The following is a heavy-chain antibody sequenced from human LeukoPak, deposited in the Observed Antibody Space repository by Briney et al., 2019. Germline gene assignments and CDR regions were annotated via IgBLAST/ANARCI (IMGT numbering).Heavy chain of an antibody. CDR3: ARGVVIQNFDL. CDR2: IYYSGSGSI. Sequence: PSETLSLTCSVSGGSISSSSYYWGWVRQPPGKGLEWIGSIYYSGSGSIHYNPSLKSRVTISVDTSKNQFSLKLSSVTATDTAVFYCARGVVIQNFDLWGRGTPVTVSS. V-gene: IGHV4-39*01. D-gene: IGHD3-3*01. CDR1: GGSISSSSYY. J-gene: IGHJ2*01.